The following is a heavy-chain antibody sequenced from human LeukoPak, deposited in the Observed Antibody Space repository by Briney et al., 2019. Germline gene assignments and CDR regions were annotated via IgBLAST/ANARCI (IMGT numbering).Heavy chain of an antibody. Sequence: GGSLRLSCAASGFTVSNSYMSWVRQAPGKGLEWVSLTYSGGSTYYADSVKGRFTISGDNSKYTLYLQMSSLRAEDTAVYYCAKGGGYSYGLNYWGQGTLVTVSS. CDR1: GFTVSNSY. J-gene: IGHJ4*02. CDR3: AKGGGYSYGLNY. CDR2: TYSGGST. V-gene: IGHV3-66*01. D-gene: IGHD5-18*01.